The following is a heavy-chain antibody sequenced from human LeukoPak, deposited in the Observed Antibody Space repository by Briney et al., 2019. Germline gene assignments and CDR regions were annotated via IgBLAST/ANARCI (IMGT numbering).Heavy chain of an antibody. J-gene: IGHJ4*02. CDR1: GGSISSYY. CDR2: SYYSGST. Sequence: SETLSLTCTVSGGSISSYYWSWIRQPPGKGLEWLGYSYYSGSTNYNPSLKSRVTISVDTSKNQFSLKLSSVTAADTAVYYCARGCSTSCPVDYWGQGTLVTASS. V-gene: IGHV4-59*01. D-gene: IGHD2-2*01. CDR3: ARGCSTSCPVDY.